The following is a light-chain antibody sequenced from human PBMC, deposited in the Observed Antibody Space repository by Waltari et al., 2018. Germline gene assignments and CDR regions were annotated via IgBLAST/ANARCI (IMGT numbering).Light chain of an antibody. J-gene: IGLJ2*01. CDR2: EVS. Sequence: QSALTQPASVSGSVGQSISISCTGSNNDIGAHNLVSWYQQYPGKPPKLVIYEVSNRPSGVSNRFSASKSGTTASLTISGLQVEDEAEYFCSSYATRYMVLFGGGTRVTVL. V-gene: IGLV2-14*01. CDR1: NNDIGAHNL. CDR3: SSYATRYMVL.